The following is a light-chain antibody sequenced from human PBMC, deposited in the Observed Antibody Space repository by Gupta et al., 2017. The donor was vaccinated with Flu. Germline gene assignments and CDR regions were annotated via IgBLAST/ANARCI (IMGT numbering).Light chain of an antibody. J-gene: IGKJ1*01. Sequence: PSTLSASVGDRVTSNCRASQSISSWLAWFLQKPGKAPKPLIYKASNLEDGVPSRFSGRGSGTEFTLKISRLQPDDVATYYCQQYNSHSRTFGQGTRVEI. CDR3: QQYNSHSRT. CDR2: KAS. CDR1: QSISSW. V-gene: IGKV1-5*03.